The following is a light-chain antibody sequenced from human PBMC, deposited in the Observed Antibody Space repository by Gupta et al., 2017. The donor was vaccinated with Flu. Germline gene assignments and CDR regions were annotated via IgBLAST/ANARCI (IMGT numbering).Light chain of an antibody. J-gene: IGKJ4*01. CDR2: ASS. Sequence: DIQMTHSPSSLSASVGDSVTITCLASQTITSFLNWYQQRPGKAPKLLIFASSNLQTGVPSRISGRGSGTDFTLTISRLQPEDFATYYCQQARTSPLSFGGGTRVEIK. CDR1: QTITSF. CDR3: QQARTSPLS. V-gene: IGKV1-39*01.